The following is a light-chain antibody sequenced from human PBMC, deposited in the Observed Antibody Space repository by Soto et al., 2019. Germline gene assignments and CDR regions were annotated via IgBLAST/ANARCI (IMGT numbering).Light chain of an antibody. CDR1: QSISSW. Sequence: DIQMTQSPSTLSASVGDRVTITCRASQSISSWLAWYQQKPGKAPKLLIYDASSLESGVPSRVSGSGSGTEFTLTISSLQPDEFTTDDCQQYNSYWTFGQGTKVEIK. CDR3: QQYNSYWT. CDR2: DAS. J-gene: IGKJ1*01. V-gene: IGKV1-5*01.